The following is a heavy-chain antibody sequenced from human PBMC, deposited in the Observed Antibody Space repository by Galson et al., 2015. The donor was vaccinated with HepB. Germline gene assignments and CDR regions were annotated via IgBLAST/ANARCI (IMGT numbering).Heavy chain of an antibody. Sequence: SVKVSCKASGGTFSSYAISWVRQAPGQGLEWMGRIIPILGIANYAQKFQGRVTITADKSTSTAYMELSSLRSEDTAVYYCARDPHYYDSSGPGDYWGQGTLVTVSS. CDR2: IIPILGIA. CDR3: ARDPHYYDSSGPGDY. V-gene: IGHV1-69*04. J-gene: IGHJ4*02. D-gene: IGHD3-22*01. CDR1: GGTFSSYA.